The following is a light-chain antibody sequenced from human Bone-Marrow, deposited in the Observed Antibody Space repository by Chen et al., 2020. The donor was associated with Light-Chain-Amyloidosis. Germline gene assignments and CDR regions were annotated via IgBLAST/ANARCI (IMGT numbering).Light chain of an antibody. CDR3: QQSSTTPLT. V-gene: IGKV1-39*01. CDR1: QSISIY. CDR2: GAS. Sequence: DIQMTQSPSSLSASVGGRVNITCRASQSISIYLNWYQQKPGKAPKLLISGASSWQSGVPSRFSGSGSGTDFTLTINSLQPEDFATYYCQQSSTTPLTFGQGTKVDIK. J-gene: IGKJ1*01.